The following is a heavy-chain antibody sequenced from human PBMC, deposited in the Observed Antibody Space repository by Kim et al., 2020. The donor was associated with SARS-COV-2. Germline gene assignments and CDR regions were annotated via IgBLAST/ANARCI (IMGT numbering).Heavy chain of an antibody. D-gene: IGHD2-8*01. CDR1: GGTFSSYA. CDR2: IIPIFGTA. CDR3: ARGTHCTNGVCPPPYYYYGMDV. J-gene: IGHJ6*02. Sequence: SVKVSCKASGGTFSSYAISWVRQAPGQGLEWMGGIIPIFGTANYAQKFQGRVTITADESTSTAYMELSSLRSEDTAVYYCARGTHCTNGVCPPPYYYYGMDVWGQGTTVTVSS. V-gene: IGHV1-69*13.